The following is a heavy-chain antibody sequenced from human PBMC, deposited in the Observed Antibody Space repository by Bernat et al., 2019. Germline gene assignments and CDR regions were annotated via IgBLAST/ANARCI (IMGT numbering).Heavy chain of an antibody. CDR3: ARGTSEFDY. V-gene: IGHV4-59*01. Sequence: QVQLQESGPGLVKPSETLSLTCAVSGAYITGFYWTWIRQPPGKGLEWIGYIYFSGSTNHNPSLSSRVTMSVDTSKNLFSLNLTSVTPADSAVYYCARGTSEFDYWGQGVLVTVSS. J-gene: IGHJ4*02. CDR2: IYFSGST. CDR1: GAYITGFY.